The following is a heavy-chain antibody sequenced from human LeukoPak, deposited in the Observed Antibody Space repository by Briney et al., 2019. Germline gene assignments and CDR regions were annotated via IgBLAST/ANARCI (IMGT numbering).Heavy chain of an antibody. CDR3: AKDLEPQLVGAADY. J-gene: IGHJ4*02. Sequence: GGSLRLSCAASGFTFSSYSMNWVRQAPGKGLEWVSSISSSNSYIYYADSVKGRFTISRDNSKNTLYLQMNSLRAEDTAVYYCAKDLEPQLVGAADYWGQGTLVTVSS. D-gene: IGHD1-26*01. CDR2: ISSSNSYI. V-gene: IGHV3-21*01. CDR1: GFTFSSYS.